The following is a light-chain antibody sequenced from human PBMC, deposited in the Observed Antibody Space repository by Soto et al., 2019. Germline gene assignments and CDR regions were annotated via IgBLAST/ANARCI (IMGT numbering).Light chain of an antibody. J-gene: IGKJ4*01. CDR3: QQSYSTPLT. CDR1: QSSSSY. V-gene: IGKV1-39*01. CDR2: AAS. Sequence: DIQMTQSPSSLSASVGDRVTITCRASQSSSSYLNWYQQKPGKAPKLLIYAASSLQSGVPSRFSGSGSGTVFTLTISSLQPEDFATYYCQQSYSTPLTFGGGTKVEIK.